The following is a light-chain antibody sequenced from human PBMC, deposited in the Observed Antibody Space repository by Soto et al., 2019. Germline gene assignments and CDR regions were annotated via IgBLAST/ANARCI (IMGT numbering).Light chain of an antibody. J-gene: IGLJ3*02. CDR2: EVS. CDR1: SSDVGGYNY. Sequence: QSALTQPASVSGSPGQSITISCTGTSSDVGGYNYVSWYQQHPAKAPKLMIYEVSNRPSGVSHRFSGSKSGNTASLTISGLQAEDEAEYYCFSYTTSSTLVFGGGPKLTV. CDR3: FSYTTSSTLV. V-gene: IGLV2-14*01.